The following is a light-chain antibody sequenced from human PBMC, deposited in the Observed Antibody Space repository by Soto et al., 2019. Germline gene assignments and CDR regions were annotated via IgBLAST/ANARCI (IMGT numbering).Light chain of an antibody. CDR2: LGS. V-gene: IGKV2-28*01. CDR1: QSLLYSNGNNY. Sequence: DIVMTQSPLSLSVTPGEPASISCRSSQSLLYSNGNNYLDWYLQKPGQSPQLLVYLGSNRASGVHDRFSGSGSSTDFTLKISRVEAEDVGVYYCMLGLQTPLTFGGGTKVEIK. CDR3: MLGLQTPLT. J-gene: IGKJ4*01.